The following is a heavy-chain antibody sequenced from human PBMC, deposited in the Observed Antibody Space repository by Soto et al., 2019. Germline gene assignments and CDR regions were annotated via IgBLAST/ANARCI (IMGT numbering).Heavy chain of an antibody. CDR1: GFTFSSYS. J-gene: IGHJ3*02. V-gene: IGHV3-21*01. CDR2: ISSSSSYI. CDR3: ARGVVTLAFDI. D-gene: IGHD2-21*02. Sequence: EVQLVESGGGLVKPGGSLRLSCAASGFTFSSYSMNWVRQAPGKGLEWVSTISSSSSYIYYADSVKGRFTISRDNAKNSLYLQMNSLRAEDTAVYYCARGVVTLAFDIWGQGTMVTVSS.